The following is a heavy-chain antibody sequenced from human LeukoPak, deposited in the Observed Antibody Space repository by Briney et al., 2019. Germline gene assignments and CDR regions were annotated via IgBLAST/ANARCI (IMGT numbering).Heavy chain of an antibody. J-gene: IGHJ4*02. CDR1: GYTLSDYY. D-gene: IGHD6-13*01. CDR2: IVPILGTA. Sequence: SVKVSCEASGYTLSDYYIYWVRQAPGQGLEWVGRIVPILGTANYAQNFQGRVTITADRSTTTAYMELSSLRSEDTAVYYCARVPQGSSWPYYFDYWGQGTLVTVSS. CDR3: ARVPQGSSWPYYFDY. V-gene: IGHV1-69*08.